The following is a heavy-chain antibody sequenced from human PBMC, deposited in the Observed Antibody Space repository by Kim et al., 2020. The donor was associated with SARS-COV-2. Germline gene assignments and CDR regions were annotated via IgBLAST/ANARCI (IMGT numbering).Heavy chain of an antibody. CDR2: ISSSSSTI. V-gene: IGHV3-48*04. D-gene: IGHD2-2*01. CDR1: GFTFSSYS. Sequence: GGSLRLSCAASGFTFSSYSMNWVRQAPGKGLEWVSYISSSSSTIYYADSVKGRFTISRDNAKNSLYLQINSLRAEDTAVYYCARSSHLLPAASPPGNWGQGTLVTVSS. J-gene: IGHJ4*02. CDR3: ARSSHLLPAASPPGN.